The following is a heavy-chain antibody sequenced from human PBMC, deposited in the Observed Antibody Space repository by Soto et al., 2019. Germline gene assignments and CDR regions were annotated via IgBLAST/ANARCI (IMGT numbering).Heavy chain of an antibody. J-gene: IGHJ4*02. Sequence: SETLSLTCTVSGGSISSGGYYWSWIRQHPGKGLEWIGYIYYSGSTYYNPSLKSRVTIPVDTSKNQFSLRLSSVTAADTAVYYCARESSPLYGSGSEGYFDYWGQGTLVTVSS. CDR1: GGSISSGGYY. D-gene: IGHD3-10*01. CDR3: ARESSPLYGSGSEGYFDY. V-gene: IGHV4-31*03. CDR2: IYYSGST.